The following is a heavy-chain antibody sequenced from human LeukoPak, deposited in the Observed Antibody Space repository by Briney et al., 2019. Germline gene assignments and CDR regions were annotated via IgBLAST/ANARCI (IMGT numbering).Heavy chain of an antibody. CDR1: GYTLTELS. Sequence: ASVKVSCTVSGYTLTELSMHWVRQAPGKGLEWMGGFDPEDGETIYAQKFQGRVTMTEDTSTDTAYMELSSLRSEDTAVYYCATDLNYDRTRSTPYYYYGMDVWGQGTTVTVSS. CDR3: ATDLNYDRTRSTPYYYYGMDV. CDR2: FDPEDGET. V-gene: IGHV1-24*01. J-gene: IGHJ6*02. D-gene: IGHD4-11*01.